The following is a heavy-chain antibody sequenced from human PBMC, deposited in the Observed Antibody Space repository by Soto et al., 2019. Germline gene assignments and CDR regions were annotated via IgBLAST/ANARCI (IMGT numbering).Heavy chain of an antibody. CDR1: GGTFRTYS. D-gene: IGHD2-21*01. V-gene: IGHV1-69*02. J-gene: IGHJ3*02. CDR3: TIGSWSGEVFDI. CDR2: FIPMIGVR. Sequence: QVQLVQSGAEVKKPGSSVKVSCKDSGGTFRTYSMFWVRQAPGQGLEWMGRFIPMIGVRNYAQRFQDRVTIIADKSTAAVHMELSSLRSEDTALYYCTIGSWSGEVFDIGGQGTMVTV.